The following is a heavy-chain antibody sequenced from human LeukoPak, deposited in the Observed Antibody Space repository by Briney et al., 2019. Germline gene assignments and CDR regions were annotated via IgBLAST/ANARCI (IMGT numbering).Heavy chain of an antibody. CDR2: INTSGST. Sequence: SETLSLTWTVSGGSISGYFWSWIRQPAGKGLEWIGRINTSGSTNFNPSLKSRVTMSVDTSKNQFSLKLTSVTAADTALYYCARYRQESNGQFDYWGQGTLVTVSS. CDR3: ARYRQESNGQFDY. CDR1: GGSISGYF. J-gene: IGHJ4*02. D-gene: IGHD2-8*01. V-gene: IGHV4-4*07.